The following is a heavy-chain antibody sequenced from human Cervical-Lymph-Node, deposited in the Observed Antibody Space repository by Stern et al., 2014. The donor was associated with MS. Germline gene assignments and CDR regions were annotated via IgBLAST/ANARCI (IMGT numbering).Heavy chain of an antibody. V-gene: IGHV3-30*03. CDR3: TGGYDMSPFEY. Sequence: VQLVESGGGVVQPGRSLRLSCVASGSIFTNHGMHWVRQAPGQGLEWVAVISHDGSDTYYSDSVEGRFTISRDNSKNTLYLQIHALRPEDTAVYYCTGGYDMSPFEYWGQGTLVTVSS. D-gene: IGHD5-12*01. CDR2: ISHDGSDT. J-gene: IGHJ4*02. CDR1: GSIFTNHG.